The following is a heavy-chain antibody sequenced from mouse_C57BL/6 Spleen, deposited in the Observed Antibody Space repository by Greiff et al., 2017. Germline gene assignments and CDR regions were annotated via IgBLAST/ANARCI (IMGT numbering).Heavy chain of an antibody. Sequence: QVQLQQPGADLVKPGASVKLSCKASGYTFTSYWMHWVKQRPGQGLEWIGMIHPNGGSTNYNEKFKSKATLTVDKSSSTAYMQLSSLTSEDSAVYYGAGTGAGAVGYWGQGTSVTVSS. D-gene: IGHD4-1*01. J-gene: IGHJ4*01. CDR2: IHPNGGST. V-gene: IGHV1-64*01. CDR3: AGTGAGAVGY. CDR1: GYTFTSYW.